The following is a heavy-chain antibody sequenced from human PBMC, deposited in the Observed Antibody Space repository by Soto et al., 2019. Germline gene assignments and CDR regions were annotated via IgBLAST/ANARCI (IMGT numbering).Heavy chain of an antibody. D-gene: IGHD2-15*01. CDR1: GFSLSTSGVG. CDR2: IYWDDGK. Sequence: SGPTLVNPTQTLTLTCTFSGFSLSTSGVGVAWIRQPPGKALEWLALIYWDDGKRYSPSLKTKLNITKDTSKNQVVLTLTNVDPVDTATYYCARRDTPPTGPYFDSWGQGTLVTVS. J-gene: IGHJ4*02. CDR3: ARRDTPPTGPYFDS. V-gene: IGHV2-5*02.